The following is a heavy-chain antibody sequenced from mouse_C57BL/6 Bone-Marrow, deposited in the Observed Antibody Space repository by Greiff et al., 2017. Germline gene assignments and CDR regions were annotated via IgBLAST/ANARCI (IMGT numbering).Heavy chain of an antibody. V-gene: IGHV1-72*01. J-gene: IGHJ4*01. CDR2: IDPNSGGT. CDR1: GYTFTSYW. Sequence: VQLQQPGAELVKPGASVKLSCKASGYTFTSYWMHWVKQRPGRGLEWMGRIDPNSGGTKYNEKFKSKATLTVDKPSSTAYMQLSSLTSEDSAVYYCAKNYGSSSYYDAMDYWGQGTSVTVSS. CDR3: AKNYGSSSYYDAMDY. D-gene: IGHD1-1*01.